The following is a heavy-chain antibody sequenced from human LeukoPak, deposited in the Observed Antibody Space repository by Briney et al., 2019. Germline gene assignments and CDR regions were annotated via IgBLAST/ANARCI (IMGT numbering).Heavy chain of an antibody. CDR1: GYLFSMHW. CDR2: SDPSRGSA. CDR3: ARDFSRRGIVAAGLLPLIHYHHFHMDV. D-gene: IGHD6-13*01. J-gene: IGHJ6*03. V-gene: IGHV1-46*01. Sequence: ASVKLSCKTSGYLFSMHWMHWVRQAPGQGLEWMGISDPSRGSANYAQKFRGRVSMTGDVSTNTVYMELSGLASDDTGIYFCARDFSRRGIVAAGLLPLIHYHHFHMDVWGTGTSATVSS.